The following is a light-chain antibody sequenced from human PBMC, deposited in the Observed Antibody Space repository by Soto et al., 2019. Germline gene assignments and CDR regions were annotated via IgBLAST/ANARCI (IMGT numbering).Light chain of an antibody. Sequence: QSVLTQPASVSASPGQSITISCTGTSSDVGTYDDVSWYRQHPGKGPKLLIYEVTNRPSGVSNRFSDSKSGNTASLTISGRQAEDEADYYCSSYTISSTYVFGSGTKVTVL. CDR2: EVT. CDR3: SSYTISSTYV. CDR1: SSDVGTYDD. J-gene: IGLJ1*01. V-gene: IGLV2-14*01.